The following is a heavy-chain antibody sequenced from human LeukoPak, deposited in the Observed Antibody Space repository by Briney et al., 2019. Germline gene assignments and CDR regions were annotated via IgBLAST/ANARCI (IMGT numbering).Heavy chain of an antibody. CDR3: AGGCSGVDCYLGYNWFDP. D-gene: IGHD2-21*02. CDR2: ISAYNGNT. J-gene: IGHJ5*02. Sequence: ASVTVSYKASRYTFPRHGFSRVRQAPGPRLEWMGWISAYNGNTNYVQKLQGRVTMTTDTSTSTAYLELRSLTSDDTAVYYCAGGCSGVDCYLGYNWFDPWGQGTLVTVSS. CDR1: RYTFPRHG. V-gene: IGHV1-18*01.